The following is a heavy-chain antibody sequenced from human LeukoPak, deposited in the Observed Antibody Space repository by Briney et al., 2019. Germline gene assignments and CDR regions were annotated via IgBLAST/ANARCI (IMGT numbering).Heavy chain of an antibody. J-gene: IGHJ4*02. V-gene: IGHV3-23*01. CDR1: GFTFRSYA. Sequence: GGSLRLSCAASGFTFRSYAMQWVRQAPGKGLEWVSYITYNSGTIFYADSVKGRFTISRDNSKNTLYLHMNSLRGEDTAVYYCAKRYYGSATYYAFDYWGQGTLVTVSS. CDR3: AKRYYGSATYYAFDY. D-gene: IGHD3-10*01. CDR2: ITYNSGTI.